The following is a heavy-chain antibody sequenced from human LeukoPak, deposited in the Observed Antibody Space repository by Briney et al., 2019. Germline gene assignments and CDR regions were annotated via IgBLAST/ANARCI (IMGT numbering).Heavy chain of an antibody. CDR3: AKETYYDFWSGSKYTDY. J-gene: IGHJ4*02. V-gene: IGHV3-30*02. CDR2: IRYDGSNK. Sequence: GGSLRLSCAASGFTFSSYGMHWVRQAPGKGLEWVAFIRYDGSNKYYADSVKGRFTISRDNSKNTLYLQMNSLRAEDTAVYYCAKETYYDFWSGSKYTDYWGQGTLVTVSS. D-gene: IGHD3-3*01. CDR1: GFTFSSYG.